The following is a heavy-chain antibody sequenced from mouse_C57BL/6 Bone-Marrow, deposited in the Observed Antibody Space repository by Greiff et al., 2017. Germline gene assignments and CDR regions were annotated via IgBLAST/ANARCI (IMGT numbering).Heavy chain of an antibody. V-gene: IGHV3-6*01. D-gene: IGHD1-1*01. Sequence: EVKLVESGPGLVKPSQSLSLTCSVTGYSITSGYYWNWIRQFPGNKLEWMGYISYDGSNNYNPSLKNRISITRDTSKNQFFLKLNSVTTEDTATYYCARDPYYYGSSCYYAMDYWGQGTSVTVSS. CDR2: ISYDGSN. J-gene: IGHJ4*01. CDR1: GYSITSGYY. CDR3: ARDPYYYGSSCYYAMDY.